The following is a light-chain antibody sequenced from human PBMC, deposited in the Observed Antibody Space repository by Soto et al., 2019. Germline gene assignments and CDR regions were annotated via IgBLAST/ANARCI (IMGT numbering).Light chain of an antibody. J-gene: IGKJ2*01. Sequence: DIVMTQSPLSLPVTPGEPASISCRSSQSLLHRNGYNYLDRYLQKPGQSPQLLIYLSSNRASGVPVRCSGSGSGTYFTLKISRVEGEVFGVYYCMQALRCYAFGQGTKLEIK. CDR3: MQALRCYA. CDR2: LSS. CDR1: QSLLHRNGYNY. V-gene: IGKV2-28*01.